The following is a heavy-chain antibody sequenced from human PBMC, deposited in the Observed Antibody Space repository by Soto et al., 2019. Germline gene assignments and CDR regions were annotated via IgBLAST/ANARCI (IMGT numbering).Heavy chain of an antibody. CDR3: AKSIGDTGKQSVFND. J-gene: IGHJ4*02. CDR2: MSGLGGST. D-gene: IGHD3-16*01. CDR1: GFNCSAYS. Sequence: EVQLLESGGGLVQPGGSLRLSCTASGFNCSAYSMSWVRQAPGKGLEWVSGMSGLGGSTYYADSVKGRFTISRDNSKNTMYLPMPSLRVEDTDVYYCAKSIGDTGKQSVFNDWGQGTVLTVSS. V-gene: IGHV3-23*01.